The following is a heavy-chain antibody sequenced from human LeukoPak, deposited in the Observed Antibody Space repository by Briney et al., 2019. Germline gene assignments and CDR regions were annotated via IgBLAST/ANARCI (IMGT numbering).Heavy chain of an antibody. Sequence: PSETLSLTCAVYDRSFRGYFWSWIRQPPGKGLEWIGEINYSGSTKYNSSLISRVSISIDTSKNQCSLRLSSVTAADTAVYYCASDVATRTRWYFDLWGRGTLVTVSS. CDR1: DRSFRGYF. V-gene: IGHV4-34*01. J-gene: IGHJ2*01. D-gene: IGHD5-12*01. CDR2: INYSGST. CDR3: ASDVATRTRWYFDL.